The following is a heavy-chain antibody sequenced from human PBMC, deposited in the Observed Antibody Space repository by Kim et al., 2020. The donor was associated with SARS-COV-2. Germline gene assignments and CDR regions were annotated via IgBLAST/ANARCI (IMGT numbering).Heavy chain of an antibody. CDR1: GFTFSSYA. V-gene: IGHV3-23*01. D-gene: IGHD6-13*01. J-gene: IGHJ5*02. CDR3: AKDRESLAAAGTGWFDP. Sequence: GGSLRLSCAASGFTFSSYAMSWVRQAPGKGLEWVSAISGSGGSTYYADSVKGRFTISRDNSKNTLYLQMNSLRAEDTAVYYCAKDRESLAAAGTGWFDPWGQGTLVTVSS. CDR2: ISGSGGST.